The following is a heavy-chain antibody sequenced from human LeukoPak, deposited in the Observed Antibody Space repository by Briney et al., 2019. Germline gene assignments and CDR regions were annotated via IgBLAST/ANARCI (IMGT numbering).Heavy chain of an antibody. J-gene: IGHJ4*02. V-gene: IGHV4-31*03. Sequence: SETLSLTCTVSGGSISSGGYYWSWIRQHPGKGLEWIGYIYYSGSTYYNPSLKSRVTISVDTSKNQFSLKLSSATAADTAIYYCASMYSSSSYYFDYWGQGTLVTVSS. CDR2: IYYSGST. CDR1: GGSISSGGYY. CDR3: ASMYSSSSYYFDY. D-gene: IGHD6-13*01.